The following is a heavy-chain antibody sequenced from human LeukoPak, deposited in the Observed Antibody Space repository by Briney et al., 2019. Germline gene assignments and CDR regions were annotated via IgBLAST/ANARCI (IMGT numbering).Heavy chain of an antibody. CDR2: IYHSGTT. J-gene: IGHJ4*02. V-gene: IGHV4-38-2*01. CDR1: RYSISGGYY. CDR3: SRWYSSSGYFDY. Sequence: PSETLSLTCAVSRYSISGGYYWGWIRQPPGKGLEWIGSIYHSGTTDYNPSLKSRVTISVDTSNNQFSLKLSSVTAADTAVYYCSRWYSSSGYFDYWGQGTLVTVSS. D-gene: IGHD6-6*01.